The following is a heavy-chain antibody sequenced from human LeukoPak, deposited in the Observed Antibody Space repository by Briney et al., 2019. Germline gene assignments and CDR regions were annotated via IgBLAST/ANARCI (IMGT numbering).Heavy chain of an antibody. D-gene: IGHD1/OR15-1a*01. V-gene: IGHV3-11*01. CDR3: CRGTNILYGMDV. CDR2: ISSSGSTI. J-gene: IGHJ6*02. CDR1: GFTFSDYY. Sequence: PGGSLRLSCAASGFTFSDYYMSWIRQAPGKGLEWVSYISSSGSTIYYADSVRGRFTISRDTAKNSLYLQMNSLRAEDTAVYYCCRGTNILYGMDVWGQGTTVTVSS.